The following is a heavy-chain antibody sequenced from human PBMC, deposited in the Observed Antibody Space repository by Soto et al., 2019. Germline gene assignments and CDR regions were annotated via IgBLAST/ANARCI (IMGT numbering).Heavy chain of an antibody. J-gene: IGHJ6*02. Sequence: EVQLVESGGGLVQPGGSLRLSCAASGFTFSSYWMHWVRQAPGKGLVWVSRINSDGSSTSYADSVKGRFTISRDNANNTLYLQMNSLRAEDTAVYYCARVGYYDSSGYGHYYGMDVWGQGTTVTVSS. V-gene: IGHV3-74*01. CDR1: GFTFSSYW. D-gene: IGHD3-22*01. CDR3: ARVGYYDSSGYGHYYGMDV. CDR2: INSDGSST.